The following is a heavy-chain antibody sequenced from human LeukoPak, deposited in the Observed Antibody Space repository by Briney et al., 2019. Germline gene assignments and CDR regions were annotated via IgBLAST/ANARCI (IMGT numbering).Heavy chain of an antibody. V-gene: IGHV3-23*01. J-gene: IGHJ6*02. CDR1: AFTFNTYA. CDR2: ISGSGGRI. Sequence: GGSLRLSCAASAFTFNTYAMNWVRQAPGKGLEWVSGISGSGGRIYYADSVKGRFTISRDNSNNTLYLQMNSLRDEDTAIYYCAKDSRIVVPSWYGVDVWGHGTTVSVSS. CDR3: AKDSRIVVPSWYGVDV. D-gene: IGHD3-22*01.